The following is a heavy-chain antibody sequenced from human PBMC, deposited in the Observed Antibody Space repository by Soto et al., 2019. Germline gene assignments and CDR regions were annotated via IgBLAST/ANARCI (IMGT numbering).Heavy chain of an antibody. CDR3: AREGYSYGPFDY. D-gene: IGHD5-18*01. CDR1: GGSISSGGYY. CDR2: IYYSVCT. V-gene: IGHV4-31*03. J-gene: IGHJ4*02. Sequence: QVQLQESGPGLVKPSQTLSLTCTVSGGSISSGGYYWSWLRQHPGKGLEWIGYIYYSVCTYYSPSLKSRDTRSVDTSKNQFSLKLSSVTAADTAVYYCAREGYSYGPFDYWGQGTLVTVSS.